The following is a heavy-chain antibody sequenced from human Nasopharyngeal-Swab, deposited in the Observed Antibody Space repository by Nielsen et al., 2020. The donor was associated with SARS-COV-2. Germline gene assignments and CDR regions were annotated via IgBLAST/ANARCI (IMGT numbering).Heavy chain of an antibody. V-gene: IGHV1-69*13. D-gene: IGHD2-15*01. CDR1: GGTFSSYA. CDR3: ARLRTPGYCSGGSCYGAADY. J-gene: IGHJ4*02. Sequence: SVKVSCKASGGTFSSYAISWVRQAPGQGLEWMGGIIPIFGTANYAQKFQGRVTITADESTSTAYMELSSLRSEDTAVYYCARLRTPGYCSGGSCYGAADYWGQGTLVTVSS. CDR2: IIPIFGTA.